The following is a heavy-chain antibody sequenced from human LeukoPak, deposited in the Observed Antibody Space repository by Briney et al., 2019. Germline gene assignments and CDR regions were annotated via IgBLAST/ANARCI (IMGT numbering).Heavy chain of an antibody. CDR3: ASKRGYSYGLDY. J-gene: IGHJ4*02. CDR1: GGTFSSYA. CDR2: IIPIFGTA. V-gene: IGHV1-69*13. Sequence: LVKVSCKASGGTFSSYAISWVRQAPGQGLEWMGGIIPIFGTANYAQKFQGRVTITADESTSTGYMELSSLRSEDTAVYYCASKRGYSYGLDYWGQGTLVTVSS. D-gene: IGHD5-18*01.